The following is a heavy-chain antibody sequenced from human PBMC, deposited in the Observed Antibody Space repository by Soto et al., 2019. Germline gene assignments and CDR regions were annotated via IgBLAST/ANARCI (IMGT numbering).Heavy chain of an antibody. J-gene: IGHJ4*02. CDR2: IINDGSNT. CDR1: GFTFSSYW. Sequence: EVQLVESGGGLVQPGGSLRLSCAASGFTFSSYWMQWVRQAPGKGLVWVSGIINDGSNTNYADSVKGRFTISRDNARKTMYLQMNRLRVEDTAVYYCARAGYSYGYYFDYWGQGTLVTVSS. D-gene: IGHD5-18*01. CDR3: ARAGYSYGYYFDY. V-gene: IGHV3-74*01.